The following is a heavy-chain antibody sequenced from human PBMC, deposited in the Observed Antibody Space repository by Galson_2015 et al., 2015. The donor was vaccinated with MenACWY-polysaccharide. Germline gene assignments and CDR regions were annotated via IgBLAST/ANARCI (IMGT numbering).Heavy chain of an antibody. CDR2: IHSSGTT. CDR3: ASLPLGYCSSGRCFGWFDP. J-gene: IGHJ5*02. D-gene: IGHD2-15*01. Sequence: QTPGKGLEWIAYIHSSGTTNDNPSLRSRIVISMDTSKNQFSLKLKSVTAADTAMYYCASLPLGYCSSGRCFGWFDPWGQGTLVTVSS. V-gene: IGHV4-30-4*01.